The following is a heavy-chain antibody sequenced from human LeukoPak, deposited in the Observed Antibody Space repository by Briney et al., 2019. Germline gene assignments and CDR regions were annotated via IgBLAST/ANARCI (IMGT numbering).Heavy chain of an antibody. CDR1: GFIFSSYG. CDR3: ATDGDSSSWKRGGIDY. CDR2: IRYDGSRK. Sequence: PGGSLRLSCAASGFIFSSYGMHWVRQAPDKGLEWVAFIRYDGSRKYYADSVKGRFTISRDNAKNSLYLQMNSLRAEDTAVYYCATDGDSSSWKRGGIDYWGQGTLVTVSS. V-gene: IGHV3-30*02. J-gene: IGHJ4*02. D-gene: IGHD6-13*01.